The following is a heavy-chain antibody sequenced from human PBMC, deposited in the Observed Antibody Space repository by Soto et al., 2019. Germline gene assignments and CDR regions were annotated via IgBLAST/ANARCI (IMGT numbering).Heavy chain of an antibody. CDR2: IIPIFGTA. V-gene: IGHV1-69*13. Sequence: SVKVSCKASGGTFSSYAISWVRQAPGQGLEWMGGIIPIFGTANYAQKFQGRVTITADESTSTAYMELSSLRSEDTAVYYCARDLPSDTTRESGRFDYWGQGTLVTVSS. J-gene: IGHJ4*02. CDR3: ARDLPSDTTRESGRFDY. D-gene: IGHD3-3*01. CDR1: GGTFSSYA.